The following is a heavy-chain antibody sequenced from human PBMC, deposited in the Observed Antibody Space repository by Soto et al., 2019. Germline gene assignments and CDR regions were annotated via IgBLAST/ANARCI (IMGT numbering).Heavy chain of an antibody. CDR3: ARATGGIAARAWFDP. CDR1: GGTFSSYA. J-gene: IGHJ5*02. Sequence: ASVKVSCKASGGTFSSYAISWVRQAPGQGLEWMGGIIPIFGTANYAQKFQGRVTITADESTSTAYMELSSLRSEDTAVYYCARATGGIAARAWFDPWGQGTLVTVSS. V-gene: IGHV1-69*13. CDR2: IIPIFGTA. D-gene: IGHD6-6*01.